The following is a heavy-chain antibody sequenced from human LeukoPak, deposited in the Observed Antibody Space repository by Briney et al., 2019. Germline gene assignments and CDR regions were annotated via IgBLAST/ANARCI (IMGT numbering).Heavy chain of an antibody. CDR3: ARERYTVTTRTYYFDY. V-gene: IGHV3-21*01. J-gene: IGHJ4*02. Sequence: PGGSLRLSCAASGFTFSSYSMNWVRQAPGKGLEWVSSISSSSSYIYYADSVKGRFTISRDNSKNTLYLQMNSLRAEDTAVYYCARERYTVTTRTYYFDYWGQGTLVTVSS. D-gene: IGHD4-17*01. CDR2: ISSSSSYI. CDR1: GFTFSSYS.